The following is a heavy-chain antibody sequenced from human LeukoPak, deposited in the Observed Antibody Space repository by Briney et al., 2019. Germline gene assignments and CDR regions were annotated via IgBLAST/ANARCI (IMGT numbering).Heavy chain of an antibody. CDR1: GDSVSSNSVT. V-gene: IGHV6-1*01. Sequence: SQTLSLSCAISGDSVSSNSVTWNWTRQSPSRGLEWLGRTYYRSTWYNDYAVSVRGRITVNPDTSKNQFSLHLNSVTPEDTAVYYCARRLTQYDCFDPWGQGILVTVSS. CDR3: ARRLTQYDCFDP. D-gene: IGHD2-2*01. CDR2: TYYRSTWYN. J-gene: IGHJ5*02.